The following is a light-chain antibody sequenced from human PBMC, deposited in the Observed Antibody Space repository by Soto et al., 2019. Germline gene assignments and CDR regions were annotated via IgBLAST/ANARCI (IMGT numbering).Light chain of an antibody. V-gene: IGLV2-14*03. CDR3: SSYTSTSTLV. CDR2: DVS. CDR1: SSDVGGYNY. J-gene: IGLJ2*01. Sequence: QSALTQPAPVSGSPGQSITISCTGTSSDVGGYNYVSWYQQHPDKAPQLMIYDVSNRPSGISDRFSGSKSGNTASLTISGLQAEDEADYYCSSYTSTSTLVFGGGTQLTVL.